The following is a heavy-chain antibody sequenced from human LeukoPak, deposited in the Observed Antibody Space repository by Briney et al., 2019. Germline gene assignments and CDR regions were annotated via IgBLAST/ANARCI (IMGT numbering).Heavy chain of an antibody. V-gene: IGHV1-46*01. Sequence: GASVKVSCKASGYTFTSYYIHWVRQAPGQGLEYMGIIRPSGSTAYAQKFQGRVTMTRDTSTSTVYMELSSLRSEDTAVYYCATIYGGNPYGMDVWGQGTTVTVSS. J-gene: IGHJ6*02. CDR1: GYTFTSYY. CDR3: ATIYGGNPYGMDV. D-gene: IGHD4-23*01. CDR2: IRPSGST.